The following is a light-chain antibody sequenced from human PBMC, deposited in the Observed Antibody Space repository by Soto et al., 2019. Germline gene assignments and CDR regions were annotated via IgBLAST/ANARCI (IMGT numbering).Light chain of an antibody. CDR2: AAS. CDR3: QQLNSYPS. J-gene: IGKJ3*01. V-gene: IGKV1-9*01. CDR1: QSISSY. Sequence: DIHMTQSPSSLSASVGDRVTITCRASQSISSYLNLYQQKPGKAPKLLIYAASTLQSGVPSRFSGSGSGTEFTLTISSLKPEDFATYYCQQLNSYPSFGPGTKVVS.